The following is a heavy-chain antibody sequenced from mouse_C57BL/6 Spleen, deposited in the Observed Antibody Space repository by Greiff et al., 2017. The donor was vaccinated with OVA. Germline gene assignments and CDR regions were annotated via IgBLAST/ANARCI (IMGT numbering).Heavy chain of an antibody. Sequence: VQGVESGPELVKPGASVKISCKASGYAFSSSWMNWVKQRPGKGLEWIGRIYPGDGDTNYNGKFKGKATLTADKSSSTAYMQLSSLTSEDSAVYFCARKSYDYDGTWFAYWGQGTLVTVSA. CDR2: IYPGDGDT. J-gene: IGHJ3*01. D-gene: IGHD2-4*01. V-gene: IGHV1-82*01. CDR1: GYAFSSSW. CDR3: ARKSYDYDGTWFAY.